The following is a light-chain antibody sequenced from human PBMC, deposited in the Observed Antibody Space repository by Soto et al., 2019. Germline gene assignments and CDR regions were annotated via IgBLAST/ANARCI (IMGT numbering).Light chain of an antibody. J-gene: IGLJ1*01. CDR1: SSKIGGYNY. CDR2: DVR. CDR3: SSYTTISTYG. V-gene: IGLV2-14*01. Sequence: QSVLTQPASVSGSPGQSITISCTGTSSKIGGYNYVSWYQQHPGKAPKLMIYDVRNRPSGVSNRFSGSKSVNTVSLTISGLQAEDEDEYYCSSYTTISTYGVGGETKVTVL.